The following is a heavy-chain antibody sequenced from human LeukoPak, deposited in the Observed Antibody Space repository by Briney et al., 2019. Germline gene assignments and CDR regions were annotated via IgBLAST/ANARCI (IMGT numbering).Heavy chain of an antibody. D-gene: IGHD2-15*01. CDR3: AREEAVVAATTVGYYYYGMDV. J-gene: IGHJ6*02. CDR2: MNPNSGNT. V-gene: IGHV1-8*01. CDR1: GYTFTSYD. Sequence: GASVKVSCKASGYTFTSYDINWVRQATGQGLEWMGWMNPNSGNTGYAQKFRGRVTMTRNTSISTAYMELSSLRSEDTAVYYCAREEAVVAATTVGYYYYGMDVWGQGTTVTVSS.